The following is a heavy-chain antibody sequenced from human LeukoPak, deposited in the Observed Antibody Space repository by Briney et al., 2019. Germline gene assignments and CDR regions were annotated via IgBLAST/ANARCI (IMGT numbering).Heavy chain of an antibody. V-gene: IGHV3-23*01. CDR1: GGSISSSSYY. CDR2: ISGSGGST. J-gene: IGHJ4*02. Sequence: PSETLSLTCTVSGGSISSSSYYWGWIRQPPGKGLEWVSAISGSGGSTYYADSVKGRFTISRDNSKNTLYLQMNSLRAEDTAVYYCAKVKSIAAAIGYFDYWGQGTLVTVSS. D-gene: IGHD6-13*01. CDR3: AKVKSIAAAIGYFDY.